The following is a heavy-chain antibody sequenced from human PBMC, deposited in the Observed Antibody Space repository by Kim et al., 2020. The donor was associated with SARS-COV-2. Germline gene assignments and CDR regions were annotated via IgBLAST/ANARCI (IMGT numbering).Heavy chain of an antibody. J-gene: IGHJ6*02. CDR3: EKVVTGKNQRGYGMDV. Sequence: GGSLRLSCAASGFTFNNYAMNWVRQAPGKGLEWVSTVNGDGTGTYYADSVRGRFTISRANSKDTLYLQMNSKRTEHKAIYYCEKVVTGKNQRGYGMDVWGQGNTVTVPS. V-gene: IGHV3-23*01. CDR2: VNGDGTGT. D-gene: IGHD2-21*02. CDR1: GFTFNNYA.